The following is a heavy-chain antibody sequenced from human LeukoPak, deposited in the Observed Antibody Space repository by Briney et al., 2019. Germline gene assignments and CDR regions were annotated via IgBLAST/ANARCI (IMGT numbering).Heavy chain of an antibody. D-gene: IGHD6-13*01. J-gene: IGHJ5*02. CDR3: ARVTVSIAAAGTIFFNWFDP. V-gene: IGHV1-2*02. CDR1: GYTFNGDY. Sequence: ASVKVSCKASGYTFNGDYMHWVRQAPGQGLEWMGWINPNSGGTNYAQKFQGRVTMTRDTSIRTAYMELSRLRSDDTAVYYCARVTVSIAAAGTIFFNWFDPWGQGTLVTVSS. CDR2: INPNSGGT.